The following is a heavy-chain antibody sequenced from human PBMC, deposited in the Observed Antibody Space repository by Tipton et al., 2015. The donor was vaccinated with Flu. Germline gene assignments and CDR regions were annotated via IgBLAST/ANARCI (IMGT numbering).Heavy chain of an antibody. Sequence: LRLSCTVSGGSISSYYWSWIRQPPGKGLEWIGYIYYSGSTNYNPSLKSRVTISVDTSKNQFSLKLSSVTAADTAVYYCARENSRVTMVRGSDAFDIWGQGTMVTVSS. J-gene: IGHJ3*02. CDR2: IYYSGST. V-gene: IGHV4-59*12. CDR3: ARENSRVTMVRGSDAFDI. CDR1: GGSISSYY. D-gene: IGHD3-10*01.